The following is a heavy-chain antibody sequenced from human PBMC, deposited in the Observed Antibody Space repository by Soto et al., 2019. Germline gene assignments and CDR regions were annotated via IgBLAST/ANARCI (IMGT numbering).Heavy chain of an antibody. CDR3: AKDGDIYVWGSYRSD. Sequence: EVQLLESGGGLVQPGGSLRLSCAASGFTFSSYAMSWVRQAPGKGLEWVSAISGSGGSTYYADSVKGRFTSSRDNSKNKLYLQMNSLRDEDTAVYYCAKDGDIYVWGSYRSDWGQGTLVTVSS. V-gene: IGHV3-23*01. CDR1: GFTFSSYA. J-gene: IGHJ4*02. D-gene: IGHD3-16*02. CDR2: ISGSGGST.